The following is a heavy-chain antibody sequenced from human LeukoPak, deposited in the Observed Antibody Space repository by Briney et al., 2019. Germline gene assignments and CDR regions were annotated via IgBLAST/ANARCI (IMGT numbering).Heavy chain of an antibody. D-gene: IGHD2-2*01. J-gene: IGHJ4*02. CDR3: TRRQGCSSTSCPPDY. Sequence: PGESLKISFKGSGYIFTTYWNAWVRQMPGEGLEWMGIIYPGDSETRYSPSFQGQVTISADKSITTAYLQWGSLKASDTAMYYCTRRQGCSSTSCPPDYWGQGTLVTVSP. V-gene: IGHV5-51*01. CDR2: IYPGDSET. CDR1: GYIFTTYW.